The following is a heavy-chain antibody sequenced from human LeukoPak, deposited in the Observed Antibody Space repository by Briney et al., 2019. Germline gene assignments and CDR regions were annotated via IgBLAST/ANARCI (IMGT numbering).Heavy chain of an antibody. CDR1: GFTFDDYG. CDR3: ARDADSSGYYSGAEYFQH. V-gene: IGHV3-20*04. D-gene: IGHD3-22*01. J-gene: IGHJ1*01. Sequence: GGSLRLSCAASGFTFDDYGMSWVRQAPGKGLEWVSGINWNGGSTGYADSVKGRFTISRDNAKNSLYLQMNSLRAEDTALYYCARDADSSGYYSGAEYFQHWGQGTLVTVSS. CDR2: INWNGGST.